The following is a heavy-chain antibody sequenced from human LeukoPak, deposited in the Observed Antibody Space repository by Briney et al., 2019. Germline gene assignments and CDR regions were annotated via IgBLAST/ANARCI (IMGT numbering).Heavy chain of an antibody. Sequence: RGSLRLSCAASGLTFSSDAMSWVRQAPGKGLEWVSAISGSGGSTYYADSVKGRFTISRDNSKNTLYLQMTSLRAEDTAVYYCAKSFGGTTVTTGYWGQGTLVTVSS. CDR1: GLTFSSDA. D-gene: IGHD4-17*01. CDR2: ISGSGGST. CDR3: AKSFGGTTVTTGY. V-gene: IGHV3-23*01. J-gene: IGHJ4*02.